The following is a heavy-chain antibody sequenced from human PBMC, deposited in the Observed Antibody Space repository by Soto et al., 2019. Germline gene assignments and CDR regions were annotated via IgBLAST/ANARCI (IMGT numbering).Heavy chain of an antibody. Sequence: QVQLVQSGAEVKKPGSSVKVSCKASGGTFSSYAISWVRQAPGQGLEWMGGIIPIFGTANYAQKFQGRVTITADESTSTAYMELSSLRSEDTAVYYYARWGCGGDCYGNWYFDLWGRGTLVTVSS. D-gene: IGHD2-21*02. V-gene: IGHV1-69*01. CDR3: ARWGCGGDCYGNWYFDL. CDR1: GGTFSSYA. J-gene: IGHJ2*01. CDR2: IIPIFGTA.